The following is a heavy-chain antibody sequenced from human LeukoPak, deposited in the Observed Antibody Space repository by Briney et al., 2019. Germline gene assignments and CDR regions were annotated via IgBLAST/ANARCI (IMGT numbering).Heavy chain of an antibody. CDR2: INHSGST. D-gene: IGHD3-3*01. Sequence: SETLSLTCAVYGGSFSGYYWSWIRQPPGKGLEWIGEINHSGSTNYNPSLKSRVTISVDTSKNQFSLKLSSVTAADTAVYNCARGWDSYYDFWSGYWTHWFDPWGQGTLVTVSS. CDR3: ARGWDSYYDFWSGYWTHWFDP. CDR1: GGSFSGYY. V-gene: IGHV4-34*01. J-gene: IGHJ5*02.